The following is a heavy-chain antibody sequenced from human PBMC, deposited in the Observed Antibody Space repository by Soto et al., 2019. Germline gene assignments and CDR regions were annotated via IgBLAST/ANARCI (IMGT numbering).Heavy chain of an antibody. D-gene: IGHD3-3*01. Sequence: QVHLVQSGAEVKKPGASVTVSCTASGYDFNIYDIHWVRQSTGQGLEWMGWMTPKRETPGYAPQFQGRFTMTRETSRSAVYMELSSLGSEDTAVYFWARVGHGFWSGEPYHYAMGVWGQGTAVTVSS. J-gene: IGHJ6*02. CDR1: GYDFNIYD. CDR2: MTPKRETP. V-gene: IGHV1-8*01. CDR3: ARVGHGFWSGEPYHYAMGV.